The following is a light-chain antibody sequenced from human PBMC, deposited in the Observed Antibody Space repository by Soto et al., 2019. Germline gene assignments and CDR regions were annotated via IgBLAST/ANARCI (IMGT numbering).Light chain of an antibody. Sequence: QSALTQPPSASGSPGQSVTISCTGTSGDVGGYDYVSWYQQHPGKAPKLMIYEVTKRPLGVPDRFSGSKSGNTASLTVSGLQAEDEADYYCSSYAASDNPYVFGTGTKVTLL. CDR3: SSYAASDNPYV. J-gene: IGLJ1*01. V-gene: IGLV2-8*01. CDR2: EVT. CDR1: SGDVGGYDY.